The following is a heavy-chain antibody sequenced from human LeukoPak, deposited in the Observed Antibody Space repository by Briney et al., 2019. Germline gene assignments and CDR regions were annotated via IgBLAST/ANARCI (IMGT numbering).Heavy chain of an antibody. CDR3: ARLSLLYSGSRFFDY. V-gene: IGHV3-21*01. CDR1: RFTFSSYS. D-gene: IGHD1-26*01. CDR2: ISSSSNYI. Sequence: GGSLRLSCAASRFTFSSYSMNWVRQAPGKGLEWVSSISSSSNYIYYADSVKGRFTISRDNAKNSLYLQMNSLRAEDTAVYYCARLSLLYSGSRFFDYWGQGTLVTVSS. J-gene: IGHJ4*02.